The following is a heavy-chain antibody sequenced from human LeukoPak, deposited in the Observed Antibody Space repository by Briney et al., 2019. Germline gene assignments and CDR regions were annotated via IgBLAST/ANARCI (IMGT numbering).Heavy chain of an antibody. CDR1: GGSFSGYY. Sequence: SETLSLTCAVYGGSFSGYYWSWIRQPPGKGLEWIGEINHSGSTNYNPSLKSRVTISVDTSKNQFSLKLSSVTAADTAVYYCARQSRGPGGGGGDAFDIWGQGTMVTVSS. V-gene: IGHV4-34*01. CDR3: ARQSRGPGGGGGDAFDI. D-gene: IGHD3-10*01. J-gene: IGHJ3*02. CDR2: INHSGST.